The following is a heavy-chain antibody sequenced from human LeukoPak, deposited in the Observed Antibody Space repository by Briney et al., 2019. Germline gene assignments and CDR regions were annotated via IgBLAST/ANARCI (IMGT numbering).Heavy chain of an antibody. V-gene: IGHV1-46*01. D-gene: IGHD3-22*01. CDR1: GYTFSSYY. CDR3: ASGSYYYDSSGLDY. CDR2: INPSRGST. J-gene: IGHJ4*02. Sequence: ASVTVSCKASGYTFSSYYMNWVRQAPGQGLEWMGIINPSRGSTSYAQQFQGRVTMTRDTSTNTVYMELSSLRSEDTAVYYCASGSYYYDSSGLDYWGQGTLVTVSS.